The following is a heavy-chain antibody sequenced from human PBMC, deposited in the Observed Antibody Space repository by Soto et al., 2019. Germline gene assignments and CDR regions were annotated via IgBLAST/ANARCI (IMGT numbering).Heavy chain of an antibody. V-gene: IGHV4-34*01. Sequence: QVQLQQWGAGLLKPSETLSLTCAVSPGSFSSYSWNWIRQPPGKGLEWLGEINLSGSTNYNPSLRTRVTISVDTSKNQFSLRLNSVTAADTAVYYCARGFPVYSYYSYIDVWGKGTTVTISS. CDR2: INLSGST. D-gene: IGHD2-8*01. CDR3: ARGFPVYSYYSYIDV. CDR1: PGSFSSYS. J-gene: IGHJ6*03.